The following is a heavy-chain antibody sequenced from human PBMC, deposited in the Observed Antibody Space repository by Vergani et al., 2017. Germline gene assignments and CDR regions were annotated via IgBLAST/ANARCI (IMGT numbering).Heavy chain of an antibody. CDR3: AKDRGSSWYLYYYGMDV. Sequence: QVQLVESGGGLVKPGGSLRLSCAASGFTFSDYYMSWIRQAPGKGLEWVSYISSSSSYTNYADSVKGRFTISRDNSKNTLYLQMNSLRAEDTAVYYCAKDRGSSWYLYYYGMDVWGQGTTVTVSS. CDR1: GFTFSDYY. CDR2: ISSSSSYT. J-gene: IGHJ6*02. V-gene: IGHV3-11*06. D-gene: IGHD6-13*01.